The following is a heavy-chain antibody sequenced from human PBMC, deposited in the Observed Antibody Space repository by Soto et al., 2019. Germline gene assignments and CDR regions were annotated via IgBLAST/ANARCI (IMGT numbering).Heavy chain of an antibody. V-gene: IGHV4-34*01. Sequence: SETLSLTCAVYGGSFSGYYWSWIRQPPGKGLEWIGEINHSGSTNYNPSLKSRVTISVDTSKKQFSLKLSSVTAADTAVYYCARRKRRVVVVVAATPSGFDPWGQGTLVTVSS. D-gene: IGHD2-15*01. CDR1: GGSFSGYY. J-gene: IGHJ5*02. CDR3: ARRKRRVVVVVAATPSGFDP. CDR2: INHSGST.